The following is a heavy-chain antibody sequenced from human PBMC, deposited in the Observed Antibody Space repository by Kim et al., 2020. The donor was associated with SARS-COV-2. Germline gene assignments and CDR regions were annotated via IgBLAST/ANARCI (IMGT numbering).Heavy chain of an antibody. V-gene: IGHV1-3*01. CDR3: ARVGVAAAGWDLEPDFDY. CDR1: GYTFTSYA. J-gene: IGHJ4*02. D-gene: IGHD6-13*01. CDR2: INAGNGNT. Sequence: ASVKVSCKASGYTFTSYAMHWVRQAPGQRLEWMGWINAGNGNTKYSQKFQGRVTITRDTSASTAYMELSSLRSEDTAVYYCARVGVAAAGWDLEPDFDYWGQGTLVTVSS.